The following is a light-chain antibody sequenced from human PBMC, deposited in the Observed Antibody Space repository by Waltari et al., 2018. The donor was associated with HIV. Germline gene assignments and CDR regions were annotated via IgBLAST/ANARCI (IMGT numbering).Light chain of an antibody. CDR2: EVT. CDR3: VSYAGVKNRWA. CDR1: SSDVGGYNH. J-gene: IGLJ3*02. V-gene: IGLV2-8*01. Sequence: QSALTQPPSASGSPGQSVTISCTGTSSDVGGYNHVSWYQHHPGKAPKVLLYEVTSRPAGVPDHCSGSKSGNTASRTVSGLQADDEADYYCVSYAGVKNRWAFGGGTKLTVL.